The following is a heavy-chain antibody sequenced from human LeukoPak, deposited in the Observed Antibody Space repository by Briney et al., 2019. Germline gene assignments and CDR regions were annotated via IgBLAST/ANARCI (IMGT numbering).Heavy chain of an antibody. Sequence: TSETLSLTCTVSGGSISSYYWSWIRQPPGKGLEWIGYIYYSGSTNYNPSLKSRVTISVDTSKNQFSLKLSSVTAADTAMYYCASYITMVRAFQHWGQGTLVTVSS. CDR1: GGSISSYY. V-gene: IGHV4-59*01. CDR3: ASYITMVRAFQH. D-gene: IGHD3-10*01. CDR2: IYYSGST. J-gene: IGHJ1*01.